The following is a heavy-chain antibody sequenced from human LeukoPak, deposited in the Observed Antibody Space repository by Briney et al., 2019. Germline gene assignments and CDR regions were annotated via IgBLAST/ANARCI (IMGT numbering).Heavy chain of an antibody. D-gene: IGHD6-19*01. J-gene: IGHJ4*02. CDR2: IYYSGST. CDR1: GGSISSAYDY. CDR3: ARESSSGWFYFDY. V-gene: IGHV4-31*03. Sequence: TSETLSLTCTVSGGSISSAYDYWSWIRQPPGKVLECIGYIYYSGSTYYNPSLKSRVTISVDTSKKQFSLKLTSVTAADAAVYYCARESSSGWFYFDYWGQGILVTVSS.